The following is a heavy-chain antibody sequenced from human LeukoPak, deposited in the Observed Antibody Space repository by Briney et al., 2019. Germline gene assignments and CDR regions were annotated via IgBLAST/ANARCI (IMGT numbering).Heavy chain of an antibody. CDR3: ARAAPDYGGHQPAVGWFDP. CDR1: GFTFSDYY. J-gene: IGHJ5*02. V-gene: IGHV3-11*01. D-gene: IGHD4-23*01. Sequence: PGGSLRLSCAASGFTFSDYYMSWIRQAPGKGLEWVSYISSSGSTIYYADSVKGRFTISRDNAKNSLYLQMNSLRAEDTAVYYCARAAPDYGGHQPAVGWFDPWGQGTLVTVSS. CDR2: ISSSGSTI.